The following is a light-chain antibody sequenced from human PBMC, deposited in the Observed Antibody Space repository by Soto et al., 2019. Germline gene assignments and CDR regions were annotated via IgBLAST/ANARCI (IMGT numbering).Light chain of an antibody. Sequence: QSVLTQPRSVSESPGQSVTISCTGISSDVGGYNYVSWYQHHPGKAPKVVIYDAVKRPSGVPHRFSGSWSGNTASLTISALQAQDEARYSRCSYAANSPWVFGGGATVTVL. CDR3: CSYAANSPWV. CDR2: DAV. J-gene: IGLJ3*02. V-gene: IGLV2-11*01. CDR1: SSDVGGYNY.